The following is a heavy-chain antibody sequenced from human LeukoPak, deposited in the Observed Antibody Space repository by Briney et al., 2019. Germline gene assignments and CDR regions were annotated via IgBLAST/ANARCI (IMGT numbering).Heavy chain of an antibody. D-gene: IGHD2-15*01. CDR1: GFTFSSYD. V-gene: IGHV3-13*01. CDR3: ARSRRRYCSGGSCSSYAFDI. J-gene: IGHJ3*02. Sequence: GGSLRLSCAASGFTFSSYDMHWVRQATGKGLEWVSAIGTAGDTYYPGSVKGRFTISRENAKNSLYLQMNSLRAGDTAVYYCARSRRRYCSGGSCSSYAFDIWGQGTMVTVSS. CDR2: IGTAGDT.